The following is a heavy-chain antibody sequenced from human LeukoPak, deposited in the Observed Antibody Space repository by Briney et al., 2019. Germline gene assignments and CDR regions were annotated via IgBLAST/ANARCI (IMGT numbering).Heavy chain of an antibody. CDR2: INSYGSTT. J-gene: IGHJ4*02. CDR3: VGGSYYFDY. CDR1: GFTFSSYW. V-gene: IGHV3-74*01. Sequence: GGSLRLSCAASGFTFSSYWMHWVRQAPGKVLVWVSRINSYGSTTSYADSVKGRITISRDNAKNTLYLQMNSLRAEDTAVYYCVGGSYYFDYWGQGTLVTVSS. D-gene: IGHD1-26*01.